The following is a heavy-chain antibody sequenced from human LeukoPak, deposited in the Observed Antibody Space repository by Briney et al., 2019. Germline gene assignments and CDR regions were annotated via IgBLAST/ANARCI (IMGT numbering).Heavy chain of an antibody. CDR2: ISSTGNTV. D-gene: IGHD2-15*01. CDR1: GFTFSSYE. J-gene: IGHJ6*04. CDR3: TKETPQMDV. V-gene: IGHV3-48*03. Sequence: TGGSLRLSCAASGFTFSSYEMNWVRQAPGQGLEWVAYISSTGNTVHYAGSVKGRFTISRDNAKNSLYLQMNRLRAEDTAVYYCTKETPQMDVWGKGTTAIVSS.